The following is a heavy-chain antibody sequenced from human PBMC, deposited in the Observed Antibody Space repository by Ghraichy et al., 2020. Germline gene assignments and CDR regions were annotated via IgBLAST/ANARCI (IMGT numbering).Heavy chain of an antibody. V-gene: IGHV4-59*01. CDR3: ARYITMPGFDP. J-gene: IGHJ5*02. CDR2: IYYSGST. D-gene: IGHD3-10*01. Sequence: SETLSLTCTVSGGSISSYYWSWIRQPPGKGLEWIGYIYYSGSTNYNPSLKSRVTISVDTSKNQFSLKLSSVTAADTAVYYCARYITMPGFDPWGQGTLVTVSS. CDR1: GGSISSYY.